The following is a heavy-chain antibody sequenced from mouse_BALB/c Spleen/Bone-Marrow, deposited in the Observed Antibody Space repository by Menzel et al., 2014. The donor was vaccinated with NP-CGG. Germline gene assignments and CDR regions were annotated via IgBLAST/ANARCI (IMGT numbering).Heavy chain of an antibody. Sequence: VQLQQSGPELVKPWASVRISCKAAGYTFTSYYIHWVKQRPGQGLEWIGWIYPGNVNTKYNEKFKGKATLTADKSSSTAYIQLSSLTSEDSAVYFCAREANWNFDYWGQGATLTVSS. CDR1: GYTFTSYY. J-gene: IGHJ2*01. CDR3: AREANWNFDY. CDR2: IYPGNVNT. D-gene: IGHD4-1*01. V-gene: IGHV1S56*01.